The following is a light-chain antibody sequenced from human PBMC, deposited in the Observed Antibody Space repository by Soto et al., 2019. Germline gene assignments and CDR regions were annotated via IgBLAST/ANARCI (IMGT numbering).Light chain of an antibody. CDR3: QHWTT. CDR1: RNALYSSDNKNY. V-gene: IGKV4-1*01. J-gene: IGKJ1*01. CDR2: WAS. Sequence: IVLTQSPDSLAVSLGERATINCKSSRNALYSSDNKNYLAWYQQKAGQPPKLLIYWASTRESGVPDRFSGGASGTDFTLTLNSLQAEDVAFDYCQHWTTFGQGTKVEIK.